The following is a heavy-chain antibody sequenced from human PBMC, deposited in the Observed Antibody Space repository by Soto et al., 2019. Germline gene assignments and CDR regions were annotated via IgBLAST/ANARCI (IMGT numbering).Heavy chain of an antibody. CDR1: GLPFSIYG. D-gene: IGHD5-18*01. CDR3: AKDSVYTYRTFVY. CDR2: VGGRDSST. V-gene: IGHV3-23*01. J-gene: IGHJ4*02. Sequence: PGGSMRLSCTASGLPFSIYGMSWVRRAPGKGLEWVSTVGGRDSSTSYADSVKGRFTISRDNSKNTLFLQMNSLRADDTAVYYCAKDSVYTYRTFVYWGQGTLVTVSS.